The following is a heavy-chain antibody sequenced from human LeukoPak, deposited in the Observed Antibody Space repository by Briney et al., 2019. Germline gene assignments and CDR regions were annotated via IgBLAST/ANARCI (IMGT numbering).Heavy chain of an antibody. CDR1: GFTFSDYY. Sequence: GGSLRLSCAASGFTFSDYYMSWIRQAPGKGLEWVSYISSSSSYTNYADSVKGRFTISRDNAKNSLYLQMNSLRAEDTAVYYCARERDKVAGIFSCFDPGGQGTLVTVSS. CDR3: ARERDKVAGIFSCFDP. V-gene: IGHV3-11*06. J-gene: IGHJ5*02. CDR2: ISSSSSYT. D-gene: IGHD6-19*01.